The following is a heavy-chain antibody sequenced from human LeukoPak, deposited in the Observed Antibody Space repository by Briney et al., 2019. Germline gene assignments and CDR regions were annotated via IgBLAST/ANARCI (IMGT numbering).Heavy chain of an antibody. CDR2: ISWNSGSI. V-gene: IGHV3-9*01. CDR3: ARDGEYCSGGSCYNY. CDR1: GFTFDDYA. J-gene: IGHJ4*02. Sequence: GGSLRLSCAASGFTFDDYAMHWVRQAPGKGLEWVSGISWNSGSIGYADSVKGRFTISRDNSKNTLYLQMNSLRAEDTAVYYCARDGEYCSGGSCYNYWGQGTLVTVSS. D-gene: IGHD2-15*01.